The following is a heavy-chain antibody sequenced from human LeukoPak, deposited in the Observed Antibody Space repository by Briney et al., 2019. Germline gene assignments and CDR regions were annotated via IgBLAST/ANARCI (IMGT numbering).Heavy chain of an antibody. D-gene: IGHD3-3*01. CDR1: GFTFSSYA. CDR2: ISGSGGST. V-gene: IGHV3-23*01. CDR3: AKDFWDFWSGYSIDY. Sequence: GGSLRLSCAASGFTFSSYAMSWVRQAPGKGLEWVSAISGSGGSTYYADSVKGRFTISRDNSKNTLYLQMNSLRAEDTAVCYCAKDFWDFWSGYSIDYWGQGTLVTVSS. J-gene: IGHJ4*02.